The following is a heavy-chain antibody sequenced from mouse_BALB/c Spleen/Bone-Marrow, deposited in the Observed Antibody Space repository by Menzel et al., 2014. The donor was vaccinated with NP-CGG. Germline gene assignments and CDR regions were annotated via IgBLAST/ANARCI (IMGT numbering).Heavy chain of an antibody. CDR2: IYPGDGDT. V-gene: IGHV1-87*01. CDR1: GYTFTSYW. CDR3: ARGGYGNYVFAY. J-gene: IGHJ3*01. Sequence: VQLQQSGAELARPGASVKLSCKASGYTFTSYWMQWVKQRPGQGLEWIGTIYPGDGDTRYTQKFKGKATLTADKSSSIAYMQLSSLASEDSAVYYCARGGYGNYVFAYWGQGTLVTVSA. D-gene: IGHD2-1*01.